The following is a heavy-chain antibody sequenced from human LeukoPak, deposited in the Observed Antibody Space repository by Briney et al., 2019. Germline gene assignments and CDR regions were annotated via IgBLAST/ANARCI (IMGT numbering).Heavy chain of an antibody. V-gene: IGHV1-18*01. CDR1: GYTFTSYG. Sequence: ASVKVSCKASGYTFTSYGISWVRQAPGQGLEWMGWIIAYNGNTNYAQKLQGRATMTTDTSTSTAYMELRSLRSDDTAVYYCARDLKMGYSSGRYSWGTGSSNDYWGQGTLVTVSS. CDR2: IIAYNGNT. CDR3: ARDLKMGYSSGRYSWGTGSSNDY. J-gene: IGHJ4*02. D-gene: IGHD6-19*01.